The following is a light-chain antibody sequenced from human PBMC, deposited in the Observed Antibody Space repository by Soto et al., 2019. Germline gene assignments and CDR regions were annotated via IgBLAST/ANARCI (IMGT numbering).Light chain of an antibody. CDR3: QQYENRPLT. Sequence: DIQLTQSPSSLSASVGDRVTITYQASQDIRNHLNWYQQKPGKAPNLLINDASNLETGVPSRFSGSGSGTDFTFTITSLQPEDIETYYCQQYENRPLTLGGGTKVDIK. V-gene: IGKV1-33*01. CDR1: QDIRNH. CDR2: DAS. J-gene: IGKJ4*01.